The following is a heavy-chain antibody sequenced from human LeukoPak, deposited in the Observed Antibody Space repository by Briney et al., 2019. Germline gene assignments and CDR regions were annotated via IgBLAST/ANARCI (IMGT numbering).Heavy chain of an antibody. J-gene: IGHJ6*03. CDR2: ISSSGSTI. CDR1: GFTFSDYY. V-gene: IGHV3-11*04. D-gene: IGHD3-22*01. Sequence: GGSLRLSCAASGFTFSDYYMSWIRQAPGKGLEWVSYISSSGSTIYYADSVKGRFTISRDNAKNSLYLQMNSLRAEDTAVYYCARGTYYYDSSGRLVDYYYYYMDVWGKGTTVTVSS. CDR3: ARGTYYYDSSGRLVDYYYYYMDV.